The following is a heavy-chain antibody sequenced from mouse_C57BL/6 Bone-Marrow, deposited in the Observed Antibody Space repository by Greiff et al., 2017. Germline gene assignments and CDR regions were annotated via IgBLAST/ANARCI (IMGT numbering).Heavy chain of an antibody. Sequence: EVKLMESGGGLVQSGRSLRLSCATSGFTFSDFYMEWVRQAPGKGLEWIAASRNKANDYTTEYSASVKGRFIVSRDTSQSILYLQMNALRAEDTAIYYCARDPLAMDYWGQGTSVTVSS. CDR1: GFTFSDFY. CDR3: ARDPLAMDY. V-gene: IGHV7-1*01. CDR2: SRNKANDYTT. J-gene: IGHJ4*01.